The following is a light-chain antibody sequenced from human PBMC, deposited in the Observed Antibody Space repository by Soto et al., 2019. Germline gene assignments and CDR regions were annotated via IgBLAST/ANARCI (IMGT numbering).Light chain of an antibody. CDR2: GAS. Sequence: EIVVTQSPGTLSLSPGERATLSCRASQSVNSNYLACHQQKPGQAPRLLISGASTRAAGIPDRFSGSGSGTDFTLTISSLEPEDFAVYYCQQYGKLPITFGQGTRLEIK. V-gene: IGKV3-20*01. CDR3: QQYGKLPIT. CDR1: QSVNSNY. J-gene: IGKJ5*01.